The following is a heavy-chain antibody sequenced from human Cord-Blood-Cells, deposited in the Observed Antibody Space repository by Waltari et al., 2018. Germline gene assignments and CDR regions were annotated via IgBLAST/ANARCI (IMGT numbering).Heavy chain of an antibody. J-gene: IGHJ6*02. CDR3: ARRDSSSWYYYYYGMDV. V-gene: IGHV4-39*01. CDR1: GGSSSSSSYY. Sequence: QLQLQESGPGLVKPSETLSLTCTVAGGSSSSSSYYWGWICQPPGKGLEWIGSSYYSGSTYYNPSLKRRVTISVDTSKNQFSLKLSSVTAADTAVYYCARRDSSSWYYYYYGMDVWGQGTTVTVSS. D-gene: IGHD6-13*01. CDR2: SYYSGST.